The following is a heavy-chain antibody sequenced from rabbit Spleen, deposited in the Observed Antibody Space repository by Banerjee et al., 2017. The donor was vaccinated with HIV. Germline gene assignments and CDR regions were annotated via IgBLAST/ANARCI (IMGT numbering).Heavy chain of an antibody. CDR3: ARAVSTHVNGLAL. CDR2: ISTSSGNK. D-gene: IGHD4-2*01. V-gene: IGHV1S45*01. J-gene: IGHJ4*01. Sequence: EESGGDLVKPEGSLTLTCTASGFSFSSSCWICWVRQAPGKGLELIACISTSSGNKRYASWAKGRFTISKTSSTTVTLQMTSLTAADTATYACARAVSTHVNGLALWGPGTLVTVS. CDR1: GFSFSSSCW.